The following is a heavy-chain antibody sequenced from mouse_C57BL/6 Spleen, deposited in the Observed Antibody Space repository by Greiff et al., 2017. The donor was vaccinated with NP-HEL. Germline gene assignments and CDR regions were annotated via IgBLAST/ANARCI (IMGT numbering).Heavy chain of an antibody. CDR3: ARDGYYVGYFDY. J-gene: IGHJ2*01. CDR1: GFTFSSYA. V-gene: IGHV5-4*01. D-gene: IGHD2-3*01. Sequence: EVQLVESGGGLVKPGGSLKLSCAASGFTFSSYAMSWVRQTPEKRLEWVATISDGGSYTYYPDNVKGRFTISRDNAKNNLYLQMSHLKSEDTAMYYCARDGYYVGYFDYWGQGTTLTVSS. CDR2: ISDGGSYT.